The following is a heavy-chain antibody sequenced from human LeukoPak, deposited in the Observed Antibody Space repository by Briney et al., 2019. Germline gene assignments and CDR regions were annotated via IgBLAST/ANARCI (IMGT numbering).Heavy chain of an antibody. CDR1: GFSLSTSGMC. V-gene: IGHV2-70*11. D-gene: IGHD3-22*01. CDR2: IDWDDDK. CDR3: ARIGAYYYDSSGYHAPYDAFDI. J-gene: IGHJ3*02. Sequence: SGPTLVNPTQTLTLTCTFSGFSLSTSGMCVSWIRQPPGKALEWLARIDWDDDKYYSTSLKTTLTIPKAPSKTPLVLTMTTMDPVHTATYYCARIGAYYYDSSGYHAPYDAFDIWGQGTMITVSS.